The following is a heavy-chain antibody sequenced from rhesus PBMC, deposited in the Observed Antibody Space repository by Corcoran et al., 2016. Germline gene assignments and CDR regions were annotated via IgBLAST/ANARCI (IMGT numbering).Heavy chain of an antibody. CDR1: GGSISDDYY. CDR3: ARVGGWTEYFEF. Sequence: QVQLQESGPGLVKPSETLSLTCAVSGGSISDDYYWSWIRQPPGKGLEWIGYIYGSVGGTNYNPSLKNRVTISIDTSKNQFSLKLSSVTAADTAVYYCARVGGWTEYFEFWGQGALVTVSS. V-gene: IGHV4-106*01. CDR2: IYGSVGGT. D-gene: IGHD6-31*01. J-gene: IGHJ1*01.